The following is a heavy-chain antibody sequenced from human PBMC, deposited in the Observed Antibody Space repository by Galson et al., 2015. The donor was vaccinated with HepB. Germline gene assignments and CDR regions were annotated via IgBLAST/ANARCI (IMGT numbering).Heavy chain of an antibody. Sequence: QSGAEVKKPGESLKISCQSSGYNFATYWIGWVRQMPGKGLEWMGIIYPGDSDTRYSPSFQGQVTISADKSISTAYLQWSSLKASDTAMYYCATSSFGGYYSLDYWGQGTLVTVSS. V-gene: IGHV5-51*03. J-gene: IGHJ4*02. CDR2: IYPGDSDT. CDR3: ATSSFGGYYSLDY. D-gene: IGHD3-3*01. CDR1: GYNFATYW.